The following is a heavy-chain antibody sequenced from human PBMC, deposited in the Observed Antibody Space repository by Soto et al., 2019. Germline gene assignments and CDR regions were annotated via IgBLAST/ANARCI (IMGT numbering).Heavy chain of an antibody. V-gene: IGHV3-23*01. J-gene: IGHJ4*02. Sequence: PGGSLRLSCAASGFTFDSYAMTWVRQAPGKGLEWVSTISGSGFNTDYADSVKGRFTVSRDNSKTTVYLQMNSLRGEDTAVYYCAKDLNGYSGSYSFPFLDSWGQGA. D-gene: IGHD1-26*01. CDR2: ISGSGFNT. CDR3: AKDLNGYSGSYSFPFLDS. CDR1: GFTFDSYA.